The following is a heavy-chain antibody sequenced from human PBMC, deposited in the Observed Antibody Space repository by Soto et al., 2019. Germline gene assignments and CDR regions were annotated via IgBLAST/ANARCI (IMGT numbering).Heavy chain of an antibody. Sequence: QVQLVQSGAEVKKPGASVKVSCKASGYTFTSYDINWVRQATGQGLEWMGWMNPNSGNTGYAQKFQGRVTMTRNTSIRTANMVRRSLRSEGTAVYYCAGEGVRGMDVWAKGPRSPSP. CDR2: MNPNSGNT. D-gene: IGHD3-16*01. V-gene: IGHV1-8*01. J-gene: IGHJ6*02. CDR3: AGEGVRGMDV. CDR1: GYTFTSYD.